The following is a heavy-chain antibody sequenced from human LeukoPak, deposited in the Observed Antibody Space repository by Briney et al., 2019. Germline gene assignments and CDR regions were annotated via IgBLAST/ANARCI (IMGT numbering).Heavy chain of an antibody. Sequence: SVKVSCKASGGTFSSYAISWVRQAPGQGLEWMGRIIPILGIANYAQKFEGRVTITADKSTSTAYMELSSLRSDDTAVYYCAREGARGYFQYWGQGTLVTVSS. CDR3: AREGARGYFQY. CDR2: IIPILGIA. J-gene: IGHJ1*01. CDR1: GGTFSSYA. V-gene: IGHV1-69*04. D-gene: IGHD3-16*01.